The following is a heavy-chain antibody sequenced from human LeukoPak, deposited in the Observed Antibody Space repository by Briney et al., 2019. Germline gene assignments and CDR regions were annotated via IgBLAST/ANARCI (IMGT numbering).Heavy chain of an antibody. V-gene: IGHV1-69*05. CDR1: GGTFSSYA. D-gene: IGHD3-22*01. J-gene: IGHJ4*02. CDR3: ARTYYYDSYFDY. Sequence: SVKVSCKASGGTFSSYAISWVRQAPGQGLEWMGGIIPIFGTANYAQKFQGRVTITTDESTGTAYMELSSLRSEDTAVYYCARTYYYDSYFDYWGQGTLVTVSS. CDR2: IIPIFGTA.